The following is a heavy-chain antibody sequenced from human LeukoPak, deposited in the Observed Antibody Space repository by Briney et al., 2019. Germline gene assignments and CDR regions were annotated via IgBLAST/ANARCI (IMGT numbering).Heavy chain of an antibody. D-gene: IGHD1-14*01. Sequence: GGSLRLSCVTSGFNFRDDDLTWVRQAPGKGLEWVGFIRSNAYGGTTEFAASVRGGFLFSRDDSNSVAYLLMKSLKTEDTALYYCSRKSKYLDYWGQGTLVTVSS. CDR2: IRSNAYGGTT. V-gene: IGHV3-49*04. CDR1: GFNFRDDD. J-gene: IGHJ4*02. CDR3: SRKSKYLDY.